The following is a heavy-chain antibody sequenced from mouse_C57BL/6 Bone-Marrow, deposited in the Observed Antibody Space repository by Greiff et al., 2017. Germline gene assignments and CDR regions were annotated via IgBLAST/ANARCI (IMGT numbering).Heavy chain of an antibody. CDR3: ARWDLDGYFDY. V-gene: IGHV1-82*01. D-gene: IGHD4-1*01. CDR2: IYPGDGDT. CDR1: GYAFSSSW. Sequence: QVQLQQSGPELVKPGASVKISCKASGYAFSSSWMNWVKQRPGKGLEWIGRIYPGDGDTNYNGKFKGKATLTADKSSSTAYMQLSSLTSEDSAVYFFARWDLDGYFDYWGQGTTLTVSS. J-gene: IGHJ2*01.